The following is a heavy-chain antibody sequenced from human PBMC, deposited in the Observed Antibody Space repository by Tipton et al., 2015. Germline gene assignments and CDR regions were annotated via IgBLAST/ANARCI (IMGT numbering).Heavy chain of an antibody. Sequence: QLVQSGAEVKKPGSSVKVSCKASGGTFRTHAISWVRQAPGQGLEWMGGMNPNSGNTVFSQKFQGRVTMTRDTSIDTAYLELTSLTSEDTAVYYCTRGVLTENCFINWFGPWGQGTLVTVSS. CDR3: TRGVLTENCFINWFGP. D-gene: IGHD2-15*01. CDR1: GGTFRTHA. V-gene: IGHV1-8*01. J-gene: IGHJ5*02. CDR2: MNPNSGNT.